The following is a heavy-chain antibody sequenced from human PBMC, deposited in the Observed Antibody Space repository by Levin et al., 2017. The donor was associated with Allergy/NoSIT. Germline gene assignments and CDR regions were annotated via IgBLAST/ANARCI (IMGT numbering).Heavy chain of an antibody. CDR2: IYYSGST. CDR3: AGCSGGSCYGSDAFDN. Sequence: SETLSLTCTVSGGSISSSSYYWGWIRQPPGKGLEWIGSIYYSGSTYYNPSLKSRVTISVATSKNQFSLKLSSVTAADTAVYYCAGCSGGSCYGSDAFDNWGQGTMVTVSS. J-gene: IGHJ3*02. V-gene: IGHV4-39*01. CDR1: GGSISSSSYY. D-gene: IGHD2-15*01.